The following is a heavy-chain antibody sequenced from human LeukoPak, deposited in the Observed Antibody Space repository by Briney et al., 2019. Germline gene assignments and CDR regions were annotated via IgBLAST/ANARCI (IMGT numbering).Heavy chain of an antibody. CDR3: ARDTPWGYCSGGSCWPFDY. V-gene: IGHV1-69*04. CDR1: GGTFSSYA. D-gene: IGHD2-15*01. J-gene: IGHJ4*02. Sequence: SVKVSCKASGGTFSSYAISWVRQAPGQGLEWMGRIIPILGIANYAQKFQGRVTITADKSTSTAYMELSRLRSEDTAVYYCARDTPWGYCSGGSCWPFDYWGQGTLVTVSS. CDR2: IIPILGIA.